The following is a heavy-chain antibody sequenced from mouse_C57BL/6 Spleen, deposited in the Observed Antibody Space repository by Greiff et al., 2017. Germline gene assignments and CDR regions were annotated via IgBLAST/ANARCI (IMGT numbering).Heavy chain of an antibody. CDR1: GFNITDDY. J-gene: IGHJ3*01. Sequence: VQLQQSGAELVRPGASVKLSCTASGFNITDDYMHWVKQRPEQGLEWIGWIDPENGDTEYASKFQGKATITADTSSNTAYLHLSSLTSEDTAVYYCRTNSWCAYWGKGTLVTVSA. CDR2: IDPENGDT. V-gene: IGHV14-4*01. CDR3: RTNSWCAY.